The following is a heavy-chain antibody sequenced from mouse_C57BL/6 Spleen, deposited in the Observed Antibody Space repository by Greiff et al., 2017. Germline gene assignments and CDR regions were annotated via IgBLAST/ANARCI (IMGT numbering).Heavy chain of an antibody. Sequence: QVTLKESGPGILQSSQPLSLPCSFSGFSLSTSGMGVSWIRQPSGKGLEWLAHLYWVDDKRYNPSLKSRLTISKDTSRNQAFRKITSVDTAETATYYCARGGILGAMDYWGQGTSGTVSS. CDR2: LYWVDDK. J-gene: IGHJ4*01. CDR1: GFSLSTSGMG. CDR3: ARGGILGAMDY. V-gene: IGHV8-12*01. D-gene: IGHD4-1*01.